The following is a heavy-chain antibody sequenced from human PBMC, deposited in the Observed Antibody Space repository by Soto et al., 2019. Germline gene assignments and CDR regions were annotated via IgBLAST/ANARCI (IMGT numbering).Heavy chain of an antibody. Sequence: SETLSLTCAVYGGSFSGYYWSWIRQPPGKGLEWIGEINHSGSTNYNPSLKSRVTISVDTSKNQFSLKLSSVTAADTAVYYCARGVKGYCSSTSCRIPDWGQGTLVTVSS. D-gene: IGHD2-2*01. CDR3: ARGVKGYCSSTSCRIPD. V-gene: IGHV4-34*01. J-gene: IGHJ4*02. CDR2: INHSGST. CDR1: GGSFSGYY.